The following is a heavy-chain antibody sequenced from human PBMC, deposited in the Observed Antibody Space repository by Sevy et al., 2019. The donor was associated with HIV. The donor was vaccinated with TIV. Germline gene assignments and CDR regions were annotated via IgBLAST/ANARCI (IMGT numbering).Heavy chain of an antibody. CDR1: GFTFSSYA. D-gene: IGHD3-22*01. CDR2: LSGSGDST. J-gene: IGHJ4*02. Sequence: GGSLRLSCAASGFTFSSYAMTWVRQAPGKGLEWVSGLSGSGDSTDYADSVKGRFTISRDNSKNTLYVQMNSLRAEDTAVYYCAKGSGSMKVVVIEYWGQGTLVTVSS. V-gene: IGHV3-23*01. CDR3: AKGSGSMKVVVIEY.